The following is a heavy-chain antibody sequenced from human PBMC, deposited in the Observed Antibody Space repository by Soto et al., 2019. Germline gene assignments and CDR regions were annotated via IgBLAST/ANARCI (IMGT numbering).Heavy chain of an antibody. CDR2: INHSGST. V-gene: IGHV4-34*01. J-gene: IGHJ4*02. CDR1: GGSFSGYY. Sequence: LSLTCAVYGGSFSGYYWSWIRQPPGKELEWIGEINHSGSTNYNPSLKSRVTISVDTSKNQFSLKLSPVTAADTAVYYCARRNGSGSYYSDDWGQGNRVTVSS. CDR3: ARRNGSGSYYSDD. D-gene: IGHD3-10*01.